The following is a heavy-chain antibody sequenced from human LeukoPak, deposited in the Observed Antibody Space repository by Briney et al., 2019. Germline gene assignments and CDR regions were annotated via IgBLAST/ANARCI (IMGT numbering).Heavy chain of an antibody. V-gene: IGHV4-4*07. D-gene: IGHD3-22*01. CDR3: ARDYHDSSGYYYESHYYMDV. J-gene: IGHJ6*03. CDR1: GGSISSYY. Sequence: SETLSLTCTVSGGSISSYYWSWIRQPAGKGLEWIGRIYTSGSTNYNPSLKSRVSMSVDTSKNQFSLKLSSVTAADTAVYYCARDYHDSSGYYYESHYYMDVWGKGTTVTVSS. CDR2: IYTSGST.